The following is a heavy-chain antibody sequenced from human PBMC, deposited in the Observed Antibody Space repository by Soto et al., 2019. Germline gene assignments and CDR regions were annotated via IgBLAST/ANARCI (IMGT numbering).Heavy chain of an antibody. V-gene: IGHV1-3*01. CDR2: INAGNGNT. J-gene: IGHJ4*02. CDR3: ARVRADSSGYYYVDDY. Sequence: EASVKVSCKASGYTFTSYAMHWVRQAPGQRLEWMGWINAGNGNTKYSQKFQGRVTITRDTSASTAYMELSSLRSEDTAVYYCARVRADSSGYYYVDDYWGQGTLVTVSS. CDR1: GYTFTSYA. D-gene: IGHD3-22*01.